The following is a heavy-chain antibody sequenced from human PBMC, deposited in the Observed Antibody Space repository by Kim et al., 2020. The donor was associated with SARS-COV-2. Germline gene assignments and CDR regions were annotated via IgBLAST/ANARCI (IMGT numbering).Heavy chain of an antibody. J-gene: IGHJ2*01. CDR3: ARDSTDWYFDL. D-gene: IGHD4-17*01. CDR1: GFTFSDYY. CDR2: ISGSSSTI. V-gene: IGHV3-11*01. Sequence: GGSLRLSCAGSGFTFSDYYMSWFRQAPGKGLEWIAYISGSSSTIYYADSLKGRFTISRDNAKKSLFLHMNSLRAEDTALYYCARDSTDWYFDLWCRCTLV.